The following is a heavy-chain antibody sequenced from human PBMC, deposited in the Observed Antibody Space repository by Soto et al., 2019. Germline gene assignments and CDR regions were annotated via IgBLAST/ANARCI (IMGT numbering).Heavy chain of an antibody. Sequence: ASVKVSCKASGGTFSSYAISWVRQAPGQGLEWMGGIIPIFGTANYAQKFQGRVTITADESTSTAYMELSSLRSEDTAVYYCAGKYSSSSPWYYGMDVWGQGTTVTVSS. CDR2: IIPIFGTA. CDR1: GGTFSSYA. V-gene: IGHV1-69*13. D-gene: IGHD6-6*01. CDR3: AGKYSSSSPWYYGMDV. J-gene: IGHJ6*02.